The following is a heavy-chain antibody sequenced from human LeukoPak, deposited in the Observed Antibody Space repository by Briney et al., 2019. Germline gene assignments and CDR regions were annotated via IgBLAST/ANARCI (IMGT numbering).Heavy chain of an antibody. CDR1: GYMFTGYY. CDR3: ARGYCSGDCFTLFDY. D-gene: IGHD2-21*02. J-gene: IGHJ4*02. V-gene: IGHV1-2*02. CDR2: INPNSGGT. Sequence: ASVIVSCKASGYMFTGYYMHWVRQAPGQGLEWMVWINPNSGGTNYAQKFQGRVTMTRDTSISTAYMELSSLRSDDTAVYYCARGYCSGDCFTLFDYWGQGTLVTVSS.